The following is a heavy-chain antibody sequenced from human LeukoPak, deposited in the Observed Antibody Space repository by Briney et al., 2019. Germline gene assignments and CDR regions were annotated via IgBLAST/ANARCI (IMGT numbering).Heavy chain of an antibody. CDR2: FDPEDGET. D-gene: IGHD1-26*01. CDR3: ATAGAPAHYYYGMDV. V-gene: IGHV1-24*01. CDR1: GYTLTELS. Sequence: ASVKVSCKVSGYTLTELSMHWVRQAPGKGLEWMGGFDPEDGETIYAQKFLGRVTMTEDASTDTAYMELSSLRSEDTAVYYCATAGAPAHYYYGMDVWGQGTTVTVSS. J-gene: IGHJ6*02.